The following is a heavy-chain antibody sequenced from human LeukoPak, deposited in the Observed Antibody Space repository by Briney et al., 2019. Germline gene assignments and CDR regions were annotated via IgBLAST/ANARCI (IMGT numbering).Heavy chain of an antibody. CDR3: ARGKVYYYDSSGSPRTYYFDY. CDR2: INHSGST. CDR1: GGTFSGYY. J-gene: IGHJ4*02. Sequence: SETVSLTCAVYGGTFSGYYWSWIRQPPGKGLEWIGEINHSGSTNYNPSLKSRVTISVDTSKNQFSLKLSSVTAADTAVYYCARGKVYYYDSSGSPRTYYFDYWGQGTLVTVSS. D-gene: IGHD3-22*01. V-gene: IGHV4-34*01.